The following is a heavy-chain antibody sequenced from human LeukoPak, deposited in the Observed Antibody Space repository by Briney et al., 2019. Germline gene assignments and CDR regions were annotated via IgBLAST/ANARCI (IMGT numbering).Heavy chain of an antibody. CDR1: GYTFTSYY. J-gene: IGHJ4*02. CDR2: INPSGGST. CDR3: ARDPGWGSSGWYWDY. D-gene: IGHD6-19*01. V-gene: IGHV1-46*01. Sequence: GASVKVSCKASGYTFTSYYMHWVRQAPGQGLEWMGIINPSGGSTSYAQKFQGRVTLTRDTSTSTVYMELSSLRSEDTAVYYCARDPGWGSSGWYWDYWGQGTLVTVSS.